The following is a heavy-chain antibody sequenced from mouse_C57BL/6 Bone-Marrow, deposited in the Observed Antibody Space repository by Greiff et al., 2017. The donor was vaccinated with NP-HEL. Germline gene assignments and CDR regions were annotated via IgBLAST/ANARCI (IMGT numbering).Heavy chain of an antibody. CDR1: GYTFTSSG. V-gene: IGHV1-81*01. Sequence: QVQLQQSGAELARPGASVKLSCKASGYTFTSSGISWVKQRTGQGLERIGEMYPRRGNTYYNEKFKGKATSTADKSSSTAYMELRSLKAEDTAIYFCARSLDSSGYVGSMDYWGQGTSVTVSS. CDR2: MYPRRGNT. D-gene: IGHD3-2*02. CDR3: ARSLDSSGYVGSMDY. J-gene: IGHJ4*01.